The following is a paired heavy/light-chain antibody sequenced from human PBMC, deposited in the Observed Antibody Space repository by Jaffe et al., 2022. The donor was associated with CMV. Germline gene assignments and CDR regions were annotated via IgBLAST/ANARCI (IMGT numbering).Heavy chain of an antibody. Sequence: EVQLVESGGGLVQPGGSLRLSCAASGFIFSDYWMSWVRQAPGKGLEWVANIKQDGSHTYYVDSLKGRFTISRDNAKKSLYLQLNSLRAEDTAVYYCARFRGRGWFDPWGQGTLVTVSS. D-gene: IGHD2-15*01. CDR1: GFIFSDYW. V-gene: IGHV3-7*01. CDR2: IKQDGSHT. J-gene: IGHJ5*02. CDR3: ARFRGRGWFDP.
Light chain of an antibody. CDR1: SSSIGSNT. J-gene: IGLJ2*01. CDR3: AAWDDSLNGVL. V-gene: IGLV1-44*01. Sequence: QSVLTQPPSASGTPGQRVTISCSGSSSSIGSNTVNWYQHVPGTAPELLIYSDDQRPSGVPDRFSGSKSGTSASLAISELQSEDEADYYCAAWDDSLNGVLFGGGTRLTVL. CDR2: SDD.